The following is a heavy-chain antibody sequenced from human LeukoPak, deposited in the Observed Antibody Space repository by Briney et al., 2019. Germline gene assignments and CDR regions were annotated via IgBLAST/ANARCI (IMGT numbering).Heavy chain of an antibody. V-gene: IGHV3-9*01. CDR1: GFTFDNYA. CDR2: ITWNSDAI. Sequence: GRSLRLSCAASGFTFDNYAMHWVRQAPGKGLEWVSGITWNSDAIGYADSVKGRFTISRDNARNSLYLQMSSLRVEDTAFYYCATTPPAIAVAGNGQFDNWGQGTLVTVSS. D-gene: IGHD6-19*01. CDR3: ATTPPAIAVAGNGQFDN. J-gene: IGHJ4*02.